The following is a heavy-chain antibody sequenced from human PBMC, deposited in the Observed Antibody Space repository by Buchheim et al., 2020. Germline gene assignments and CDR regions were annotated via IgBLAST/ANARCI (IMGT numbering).Heavy chain of an antibody. CDR2: ISSSGTTI. CDR1: GFTFSDYY. V-gene: IGHV3-11*01. Sequence: QVKLVESGGDLVKTGGSLRLSCAASGFTFSDYYMSWIRQAPGKGLEWVSHISSSGTTIYYAESVKGRFTISRDNAQKSLYLQMNSLRGEDTAVYHCARDRLRSRGMDVWGQGTT. D-gene: IGHD3-16*01. CDR3: ARDRLRSRGMDV. J-gene: IGHJ6*02.